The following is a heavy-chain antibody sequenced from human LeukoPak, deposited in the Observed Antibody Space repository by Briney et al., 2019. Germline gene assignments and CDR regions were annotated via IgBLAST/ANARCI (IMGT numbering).Heavy chain of an antibody. CDR1: GFTFSSYA. V-gene: IGHV3-23*01. J-gene: IGHJ6*03. CDR3: AGPPAGYYYYMDV. Sequence: PGGSLRLSCAASGFTFSSYAMSWVRQAPGKGLEWVSAISGSGGSTYYADSVKGRFTISRDNSKNTLYLQMNSLRAEDTAVYYCAGPPAGYYYYMDVWGKGTTVTVSS. CDR2: ISGSGGST.